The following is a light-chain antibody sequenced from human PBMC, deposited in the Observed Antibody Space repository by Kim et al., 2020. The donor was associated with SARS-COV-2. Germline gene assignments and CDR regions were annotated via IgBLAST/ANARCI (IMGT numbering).Light chain of an antibody. V-gene: IGLV1-44*01. CDR2: TDD. J-gene: IGLJ2*01. Sequence: QSVLTQPPSASGTPGQRVTISCSGSNSNIGDNPVIWYQQFPGTAPKLLIYTDDRRPSGVPDRFSGSKSGTSASLAISGLQSEDESDYYCATWDDSLNGVVFGGGTQLTVL. CDR3: ATWDDSLNGVV. CDR1: NSNIGDNP.